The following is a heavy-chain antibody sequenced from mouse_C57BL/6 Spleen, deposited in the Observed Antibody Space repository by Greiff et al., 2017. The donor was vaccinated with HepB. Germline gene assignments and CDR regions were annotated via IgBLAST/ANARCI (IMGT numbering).Heavy chain of an antibody. Sequence: EVQRVESGEGLVKPGGSLKLSCAASGFTFSSYAMSWVRQTPEKRLEWVAYISSGGDYIYYADTVKGRFTISRDNARNTLYLQMSSLKSEDTAMYYCTRAATVVATGYFDVWGTGTTVTVSS. CDR1: GFTFSSYA. D-gene: IGHD1-1*01. CDR2: ISSGGDYI. J-gene: IGHJ1*03. V-gene: IGHV5-9-1*02. CDR3: TRAATVVATGYFDV.